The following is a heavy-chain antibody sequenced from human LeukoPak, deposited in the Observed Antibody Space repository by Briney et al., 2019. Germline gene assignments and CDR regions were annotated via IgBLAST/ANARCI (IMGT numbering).Heavy chain of an antibody. Sequence: AETLSLPCTVSGGSISSSSDYWSWIRQPPGRGLEWIGYMYYSGSTNYNPSLKSRLNISVDTSKNQLSLKLSSVTAADPAVYYCASLYYYDSSGYSKYYFDYWGQGTLVTVSS. J-gene: IGHJ4*02. CDR3: ASLYYYDSSGYSKYYFDY. V-gene: IGHV4-61*01. CDR2: MYYSGST. D-gene: IGHD3-22*01. CDR1: GGSISSSSDY.